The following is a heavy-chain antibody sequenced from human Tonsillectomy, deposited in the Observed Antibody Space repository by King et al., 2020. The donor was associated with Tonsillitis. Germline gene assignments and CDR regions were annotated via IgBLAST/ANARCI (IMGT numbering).Heavy chain of an antibody. CDR3: ASDSEAAWGSWWYFDL. J-gene: IGHJ2*01. V-gene: IGHV4-59*01. CDR2: IYHSGST. CDR1: GGSMSSYY. D-gene: IGHD3-16*01. Sequence: VQLQESGPGLVKPSETLSLTCTVSGGSMSSYYWSWIRQPPGKGLEWIGYIYHSGSTNYNPSLKSRVTISVDTSKNQFSLKLTSVTAADTAVYNCASDSEAAWGSWWYFDLWGRGTLVTVSS.